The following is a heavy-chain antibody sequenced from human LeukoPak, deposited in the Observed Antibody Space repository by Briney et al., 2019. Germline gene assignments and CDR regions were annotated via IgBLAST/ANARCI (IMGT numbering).Heavy chain of an antibody. J-gene: IGHJ4*02. Sequence: SETLSLTCTVSGGSISSYYWSWIRQPPGKGLGWIGYIYYSGSTNYNPSLKSRVTISVDTSKNQFSLKLSSVTAADTAVYYCARALEDTSVAPDYWGQGTLVTVSS. V-gene: IGHV4-59*01. CDR1: GGSISSYY. CDR3: ARALEDTSVAPDY. CDR2: IYYSGST. D-gene: IGHD5-18*01.